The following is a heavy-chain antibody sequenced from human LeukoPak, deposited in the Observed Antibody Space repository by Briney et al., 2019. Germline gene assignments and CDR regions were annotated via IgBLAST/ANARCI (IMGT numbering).Heavy chain of an antibody. CDR1: GYAFTNYA. J-gene: IGHJ4*03. CDR2: ISVYNGNT. CDR3: ARGYCSSATCRHFDY. D-gene: IGHD2-2*01. V-gene: IGHV1-18*01. Sequence: ASVKASCKASGYAFTNYAISWVRQAPGQGLEWMGWISVYNGNTNYAQKLQGRVTMTADTSTTTAYMELRSLRSDDTAVYYCARGYCSSATCRHFDYWGQGTTVTVSS.